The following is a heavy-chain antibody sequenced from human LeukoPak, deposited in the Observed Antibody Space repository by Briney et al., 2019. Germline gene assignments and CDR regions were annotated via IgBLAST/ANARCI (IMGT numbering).Heavy chain of an antibody. Sequence: PSESLSLTCTVSGGSISSHYWSWIRQPPGKGLEGIGYIYYSGSTNYNPSLKSRVTISVDTSKNQFSLKLSSVTAADTAVYYCARGRSGYLGANFDYWGQGTLVTVSS. D-gene: IGHD3-22*01. CDR2: IYYSGST. J-gene: IGHJ4*02. CDR3: ARGRSGYLGANFDY. V-gene: IGHV4-59*11. CDR1: GGSISSHY.